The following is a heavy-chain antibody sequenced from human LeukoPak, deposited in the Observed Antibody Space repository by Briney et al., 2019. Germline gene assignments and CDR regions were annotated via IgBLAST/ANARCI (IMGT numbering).Heavy chain of an antibody. Sequence: SETLSLTCTVSGGSISSYYWSWIRQPPGKGLEWIGYIYYSGSTNYNPSLKSRVTISVDTSKNQFSLKLSSVTAADTAVYYCARDGEVATGVGSPFDYWGQGTLVTVSS. CDR1: GGSISSYY. D-gene: IGHD5-12*01. CDR2: IYYSGST. CDR3: ARDGEVATGVGSPFDY. V-gene: IGHV4-59*01. J-gene: IGHJ4*02.